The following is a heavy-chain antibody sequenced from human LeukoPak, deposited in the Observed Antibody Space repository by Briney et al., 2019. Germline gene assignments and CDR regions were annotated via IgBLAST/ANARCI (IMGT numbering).Heavy chain of an antibody. Sequence: PSETLSLTCAVYGGSFSGYYWSWIRQPPGKGLEWIGEINHSGSTNYNPSLKSRVTISVDTSKNQFSLKLSSVTAADTAVYYCAREWHSSGWKDWGQGTLVTVSS. D-gene: IGHD6-19*01. V-gene: IGHV4-34*01. CDR1: GGSFSGYY. CDR3: AREWHSSGWKD. CDR2: INHSGST. J-gene: IGHJ4*02.